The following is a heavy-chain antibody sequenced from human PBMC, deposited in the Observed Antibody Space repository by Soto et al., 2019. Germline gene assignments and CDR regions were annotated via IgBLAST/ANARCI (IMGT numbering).Heavy chain of an antibody. CDR3: ARGGYDGELHYCGMDV. D-gene: IGHD5-12*01. J-gene: IGHJ6*02. Sequence: QVQLVQSGAEVKKPGASVKVSCKASGYTFTGYYMHWVRQAPGQGLERMGWINPNSGGTNYAQKFQGWVTMTRDTSISTAYMELSRLRSDDTAVYYCARGGYDGELHYCGMDVWGQGTTVTVSS. CDR1: GYTFTGYY. V-gene: IGHV1-2*04. CDR2: INPNSGGT.